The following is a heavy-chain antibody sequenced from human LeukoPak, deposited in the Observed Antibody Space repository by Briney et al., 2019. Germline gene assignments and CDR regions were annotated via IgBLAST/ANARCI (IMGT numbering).Heavy chain of an antibody. CDR2: IYYSGNP. D-gene: IGHD4-17*01. V-gene: IGHV4-30-4*01. J-gene: IGHJ3*02. CDR1: GGSISSGDFY. Sequence: SETLSLTCTVSGGSISSGDFYWSWIRQPPGKGLEWIGYIYYSGNPYYNPSLKSRVTISVDTSKRQFSLKLSSVTAADTALYYCARDRANYADYRHAFDIWGQGTMVTVSS. CDR3: ARDRANYADYRHAFDI.